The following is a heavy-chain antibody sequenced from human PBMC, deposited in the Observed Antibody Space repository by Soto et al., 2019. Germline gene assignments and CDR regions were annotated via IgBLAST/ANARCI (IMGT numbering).Heavy chain of an antibody. CDR3: AKREDTAFDY. Sequence: QVQLVESGGGLVQPGRSLRLSCAASGFTFSAYNMHWVRKAPGKGLEWLAVISYDGTNKYYGDSVKGRFTISRDNSRNTLFLQMNSLQPEDTAVYYCAKREDTAFDYWGQGTLVTVSS. J-gene: IGHJ4*02. CDR1: GFTFSAYN. D-gene: IGHD5-18*01. V-gene: IGHV3-30*18. CDR2: ISYDGTNK.